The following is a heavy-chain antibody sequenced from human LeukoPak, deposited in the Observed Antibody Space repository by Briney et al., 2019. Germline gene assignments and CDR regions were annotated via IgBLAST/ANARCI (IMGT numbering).Heavy chain of an antibody. Sequence: PGGSLRLSCAASGFTVSSNYMSWVRQAPGKGLEWVSVFYSGGDTYYADSVKGRFTISRDISKNTLYLQMNSLRVEDTAVYYCARGVTIFGVIIYGFDIWAKGQWSPSLQ. D-gene: IGHD3-3*01. V-gene: IGHV3-53*01. CDR3: ARGVTIFGVIIYGFDI. J-gene: IGHJ3*02. CDR1: GFTVSSNY. CDR2: FYSGGDT.